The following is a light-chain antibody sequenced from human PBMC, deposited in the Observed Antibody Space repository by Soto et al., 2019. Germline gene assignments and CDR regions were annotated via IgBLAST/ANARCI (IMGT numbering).Light chain of an antibody. CDR1: SSDVGGYNY. CDR2: EVI. J-gene: IGLJ3*02. CDR3: TSYTRSSTRV. V-gene: IGLV2-14*01. Sequence: QSALTQPASVSGSPGQSITISCTGTSSDVGGYNYVSWYQQHPGKAPKLMIYEVINRPSGVSNRFSGSKSGNTASLTISGLQAEDEDDYYCTSYTRSSTRVFGGGTKLTVL.